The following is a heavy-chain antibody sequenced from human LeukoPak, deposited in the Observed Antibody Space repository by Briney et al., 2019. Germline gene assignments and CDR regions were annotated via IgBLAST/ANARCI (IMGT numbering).Heavy chain of an antibody. V-gene: IGHV3-7*01. D-gene: IGHD3-16*02. CDR3: GYTNIFYH. CDR1: GLSISGQW. J-gene: IGHJ4*01. CDR2: IKHDGSEE. Sequence: GESLRLSCVASGLSISGQWMNWVRQAPGQGLEWVANIKHDGSEEHYVDSVKGRFTISRDDGRNSVSLQMNSVRAEDTAVYYSGYTNIFYHWGHGELFVVSS.